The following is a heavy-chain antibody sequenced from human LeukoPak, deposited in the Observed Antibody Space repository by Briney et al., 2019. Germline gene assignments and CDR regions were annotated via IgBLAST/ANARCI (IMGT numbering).Heavy chain of an antibody. D-gene: IGHD3-22*01. CDR3: ARDPNYYDSSGFTDY. J-gene: IGHJ4*02. CDR2: ISYDGSNK. CDR1: GFTFSSYA. Sequence: GRSLRLSCAASGFTFSSYAMHWVRQAPGKRLEWVAVISYDGSNKYYADSVKGRFTISRDNSKNTLYLQMNSLRAEDTAVYYCARDPNYYDSSGFTDYWGQGTLVTVSS. V-gene: IGHV3-30*01.